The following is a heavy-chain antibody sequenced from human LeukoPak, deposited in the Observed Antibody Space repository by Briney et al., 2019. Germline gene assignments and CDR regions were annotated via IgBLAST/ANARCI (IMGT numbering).Heavy chain of an antibody. J-gene: IGHJ5*02. CDR2: IYYSGST. CDR1: GGSISSGGYY. D-gene: IGHD3-10*01. Sequence: MTSQTLSLTCTVSGGSISSGGYYWSWIRQHPGKGLEWIGYIYYSGSTYYNPSLKSRVTISVDTSKNQFSLKLSSVTAADTAVYYCARYPTMVRGRHNPWGQGTLATVSS. V-gene: IGHV4-31*03. CDR3: ARYPTMVRGRHNP.